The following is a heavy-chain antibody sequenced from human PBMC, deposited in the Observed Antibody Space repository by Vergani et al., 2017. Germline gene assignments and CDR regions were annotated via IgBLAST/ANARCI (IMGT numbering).Heavy chain of an antibody. CDR1: GFTLSSHA. CDR2: IWYDGSKE. D-gene: IGHD2-8*01. V-gene: IGHV3-33*01. J-gene: IGHJ6*03. Sequence: QVQLEESGGGVVQPGRSLRLSCAGSGFTLSSHAMHWVRQAPGKGLEWVAFIWYDGSKEYYADSVKGRFTISRDNSKNTLYLQMNNLRAADTAVYYCASSGYCAHGVCYMTYYSDMAVWGKGIAVTVSS. CDR3: ASSGYCAHGVCYMTYYSDMAV.